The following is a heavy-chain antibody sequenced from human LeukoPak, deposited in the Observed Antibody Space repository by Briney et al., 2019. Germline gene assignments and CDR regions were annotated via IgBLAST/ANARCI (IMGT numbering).Heavy chain of an antibody. V-gene: IGHV3-23*01. D-gene: IGHD6-19*01. CDR1: GFTFTSYA. CDR3: AKRTTSSGWYDLFDY. CDR2: FTSSSDT. J-gene: IGHJ4*02. Sequence: GGSLGLSCAASGFTFTSYALSWVRQAPGKRLEWVSIFTSSSDTYYADAVQGRFTISRDISKNTLYLQMNSLRVEDTAIYYCAKRTTSSGWYDLFDYWGQGTLVTVSS.